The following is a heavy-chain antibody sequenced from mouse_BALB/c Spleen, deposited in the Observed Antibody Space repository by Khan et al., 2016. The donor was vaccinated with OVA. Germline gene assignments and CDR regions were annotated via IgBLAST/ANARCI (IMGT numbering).Heavy chain of an antibody. V-gene: IGHV9-4*02. D-gene: IGHD2-14*01. CDR1: GYTFTTAG. CDR3: ARGGAAYYRNDGGAMEY. J-gene: IGHJ4*01. CDR2: INTHSGVP. Sequence: QVQLQQSGPELKKPGETVRISCKASGYTFTTAGMQWVQKMPGKGLKWIGWINTHSGVPKYAEDFKGRFAFSLETSASTAYLQITNLKNEDTATYCWARGGAAYYRNDGGAMEYWGQGTSVTVSS.